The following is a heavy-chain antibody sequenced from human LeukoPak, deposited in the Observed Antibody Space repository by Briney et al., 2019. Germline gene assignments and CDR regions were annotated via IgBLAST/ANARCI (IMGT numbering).Heavy chain of an antibody. D-gene: IGHD3-3*01. CDR2: IYYSGST. CDR3: ARGRYDFWSGYPYYYYYTDV. V-gene: IGHV4-59*01. Sequence: SETLSLTCTVSGGSISSYYWSWLRQPPGKGLAWIGYIYYSGSTNYNPSLTSRVTISVDTSKNQFSLKLSSVTAADTAVYYCARGRYDFWSGYPYYYYYTDVWGKGTTVTVSS. J-gene: IGHJ6*03. CDR1: GGSISSYY.